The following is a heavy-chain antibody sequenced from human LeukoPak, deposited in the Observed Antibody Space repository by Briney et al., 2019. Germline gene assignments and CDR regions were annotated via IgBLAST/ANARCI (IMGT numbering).Heavy chain of an antibody. V-gene: IGHV4-59*01. CDR3: ASSYYDSSGPLGYYYYYMDV. CDR1: GGSISSYC. J-gene: IGHJ6*03. Sequence: SETLSLTCTVSGGSISSYCWSWIRQPPGKGLEWIGYIYYSGSTNYNPSLKSRVTISVDTSKNQFSLKLSSVTAADTAVYYCASSYYDSSGPLGYYYYYMDVWGKGTTVTVSS. D-gene: IGHD3-22*01. CDR2: IYYSGST.